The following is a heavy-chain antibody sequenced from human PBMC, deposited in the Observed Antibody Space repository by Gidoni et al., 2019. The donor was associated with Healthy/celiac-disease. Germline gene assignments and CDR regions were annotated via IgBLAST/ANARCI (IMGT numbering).Heavy chain of an antibody. J-gene: IGHJ6*02. CDR1: GGSISSYY. D-gene: IGHD1-1*01. CDR3: ARDLGGKFYYYYGMDV. Sequence: QVQLQESGPGLVKPSETLSLTCTVSGGSISSYYWSWIRQPPGKGLEWNGYIYYSGSTNYNPSLKSRVTISVDTSKNQFSLKLSSVTAADTAVYYCARDLGGKFYYYYGMDVWGQGTTVTVSS. V-gene: IGHV4-59*01. CDR2: IYYSGST.